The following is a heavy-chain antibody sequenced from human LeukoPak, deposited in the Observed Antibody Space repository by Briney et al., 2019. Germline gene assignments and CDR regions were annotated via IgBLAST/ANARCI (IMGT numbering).Heavy chain of an antibody. CDR3: ARHYDFWSPYNN. CDR2: IKEDGSER. CDR1: AFIFSGHW. V-gene: IGHV3-7*03. D-gene: IGHD3-3*01. Sequence: GGSLRLSCEGSAFIFSGHWMNWVRQTPGKGLEWVASIKEDGSERQYVDSVKGRFSISRDNTKGSLFLQLNSLRAEDTAVYYCARHYDFWSPYNNWGQGILVTVSS. J-gene: IGHJ4*02.